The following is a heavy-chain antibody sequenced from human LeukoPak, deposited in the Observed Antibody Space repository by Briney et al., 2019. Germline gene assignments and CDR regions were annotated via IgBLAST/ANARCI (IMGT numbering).Heavy chain of an antibody. CDR2: ISAYNGNT. Sequence: GESLKISCKASGYSFTNYWIGWVRQAPGQGLEWMGWISAYNGNTNYAQKLQGRVTMTTDTSTSTAYMELRSLRSDDTAVYYCARQPMVRGVIIRSNWFDPWGQGTLVTVSS. CDR1: GYSFTNYW. V-gene: IGHV1-18*04. D-gene: IGHD3-10*01. CDR3: ARQPMVRGVIIRSNWFDP. J-gene: IGHJ5*02.